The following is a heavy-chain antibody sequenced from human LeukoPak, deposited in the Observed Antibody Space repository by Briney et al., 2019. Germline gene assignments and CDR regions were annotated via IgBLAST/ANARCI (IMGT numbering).Heavy chain of an antibody. CDR2: INWNGGRT. CDR1: GFTFDDFG. Sequence: PGGSLRLSCAASGFTFDDFGMSWVRQVPGKGLEWVSGINWNGGRTGYADSVKGRFTISRDNAKKSLYLQMNSLRAEDTALYYCARDKPYGDGSDYWGQGTLVTVSS. J-gene: IGHJ4*02. D-gene: IGHD4-17*01. V-gene: IGHV3-20*04. CDR3: ARDKPYGDGSDY.